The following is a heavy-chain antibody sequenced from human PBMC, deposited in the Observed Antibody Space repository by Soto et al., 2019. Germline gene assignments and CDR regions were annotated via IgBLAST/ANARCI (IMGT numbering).Heavy chain of an antibody. V-gene: IGHV1-69*13. Sequence: GASVKVSCKASGGTFSSYSISWVRQAPGQGLGWMGGIIPIFGTANYAQKFQGRVTITADESTSTAYMELSSLRSEDTAVYYCAREVDTSMVPTFDPWGQGTLVTVSS. CDR2: IIPIFGTA. J-gene: IGHJ5*02. D-gene: IGHD5-18*01. CDR3: AREVDTSMVPTFDP. CDR1: GGTFSSYS.